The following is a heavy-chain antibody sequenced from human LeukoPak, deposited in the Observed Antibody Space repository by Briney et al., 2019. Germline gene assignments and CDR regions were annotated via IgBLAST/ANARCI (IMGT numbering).Heavy chain of an antibody. J-gene: IGHJ4*02. CDR1: GYTFTVYY. V-gene: IGHV1-69*04. Sequence: ASVKVSCKGSGYTFTVYYMHWVRQAPGQGLEWMGRIIPILGIANYAQKFQGRVTITADKSTSTAYMELSSLRSEDTAVYYCARDRREAYYYDSSGYFGIDYWGQGTLVTVSS. D-gene: IGHD3-22*01. CDR2: IIPILGIA. CDR3: ARDRREAYYYDSSGYFGIDY.